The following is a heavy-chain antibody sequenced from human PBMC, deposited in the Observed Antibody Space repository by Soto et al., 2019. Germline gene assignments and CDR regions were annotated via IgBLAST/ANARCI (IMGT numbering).Heavy chain of an antibody. CDR1: GFTFGDYY. CDR2: ISSSGSST. CDR3: ATAADARPAGWY. D-gene: IGHD6-6*01. J-gene: IGHJ4*02. V-gene: IGHV3-11*01. Sequence: GGSLRLSCAASGFTFGDYYMSWIRQAPGKGLEWVSYISSSGSSTYYVDSVKGRFTISRDNAKNSLYLQMDSLGAEDMAVYYCATAADARPAGWYWGQGTLGAVSS.